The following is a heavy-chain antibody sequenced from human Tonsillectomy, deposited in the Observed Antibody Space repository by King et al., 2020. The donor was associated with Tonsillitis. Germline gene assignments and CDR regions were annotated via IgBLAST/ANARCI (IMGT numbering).Heavy chain of an antibody. V-gene: IGHV4-31*03. CDR3: ARFMVGTTSAFDI. J-gene: IGHJ3*02. CDR2: IYYSGST. D-gene: IGHD1/OR15-1a*01. Sequence: QLQESGPGLVNPSQTLSLTCTVSGGSISSGAYYWNWIRQHPGKGLELIGHIYYSGSTYYNPSLKSRLTISLDTSKNQFSLNLSSLTAADTAVYFCARFMVGTTSAFDIWGQGTMVTVSS. CDR1: GGSISSGAYY.